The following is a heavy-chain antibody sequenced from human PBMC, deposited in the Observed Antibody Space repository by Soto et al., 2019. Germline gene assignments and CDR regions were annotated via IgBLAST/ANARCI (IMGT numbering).Heavy chain of an antibody. D-gene: IGHD3-10*01. V-gene: IGHV1-18*04. CDR2: ISAYKRNT. CDR1: GYTFASSG. J-gene: IGHJ4*02. Sequence: QVQLVQSGAEVKKPGASVKVSCKTSGYTFASSGISWVRQAPGQGLEWMGWISAYKRNTNYAQKLQGRLTMTTDSSTSTAYMELRSLRSDDTAVYYCARVYGSGTQSAFFFDYWGQGTLDTVSS. CDR3: ARVYGSGTQSAFFFDY.